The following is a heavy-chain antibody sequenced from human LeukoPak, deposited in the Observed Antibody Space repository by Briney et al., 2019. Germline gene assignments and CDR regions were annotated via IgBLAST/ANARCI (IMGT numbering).Heavy chain of an antibody. Sequence: GGSLRLSCAASGFTFSSYGMHWVRQAPGKGLEWVAIISFDGGNKYYADSVKGRFTISRDNFKNTLYLQMNSLRAEDTAVYYCARDGIVGSPLFKFDYWGQGTLVTVSS. CDR2: ISFDGGNK. CDR1: GFTFSSYG. CDR3: ARDGIVGSPLFKFDY. J-gene: IGHJ4*02. V-gene: IGHV3-30*03. D-gene: IGHD1-26*01.